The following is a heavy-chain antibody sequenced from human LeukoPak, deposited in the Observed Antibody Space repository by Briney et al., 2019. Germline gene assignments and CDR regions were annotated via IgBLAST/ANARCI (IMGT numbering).Heavy chain of an antibody. V-gene: IGHV4-34*01. CDR1: GGSFSGYY. CDR3: ARHVHNYDILTGRRAGGMDV. CDR2: INHSGST. Sequence: SETLSLTCAVYGGSFSGYYWSWIRQPPGKGLEWIGEINHSGSTNYNPSLKSRVTISVDTSKNQFSLKLSSVTAADTAVYYCARHVHNYDILTGRRAGGMDVWGKGTTVTISS. J-gene: IGHJ6*04. D-gene: IGHD3-9*01.